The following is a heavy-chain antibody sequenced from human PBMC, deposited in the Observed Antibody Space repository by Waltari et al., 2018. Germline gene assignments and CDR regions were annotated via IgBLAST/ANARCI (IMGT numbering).Heavy chain of an antibody. J-gene: IGHJ6*02. CDR3: AGFREVTGVYYGLEL. D-gene: IGHD4-4*01. V-gene: IGHV7-4-1*02. Sequence: QEQLVQSGSELKKPGASVTVSCKASGYTLTNHAINLVRQAPGQGLGWVGRINTKTCNPMYAQAITGRFVFSLDTSVNTAYLQITSLKTEDTAVYYCAGFREVTGVYYGLELWGQGTKVTVSS. CDR1: GYTLTNHA. CDR2: INTKTCNP.